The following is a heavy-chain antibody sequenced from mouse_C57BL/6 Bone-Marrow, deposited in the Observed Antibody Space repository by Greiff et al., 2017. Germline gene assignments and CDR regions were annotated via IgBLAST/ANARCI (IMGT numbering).Heavy chain of an antibody. D-gene: IGHD1-1*01. CDR3: ARSPHYYGRSRYAMDY. CDR1: GYSITSDY. Sequence: EVQLQQSGPGLAKPSQTLSLTCSVTGYSITSDYWNWIRKFPGNKLEYMGYISYSGSTYYNPSLKSRISITRYTSKNPYYLQLNSVTTEDTATYYCARSPHYYGRSRYAMDYWGQGTSVTVSS. J-gene: IGHJ4*01. V-gene: IGHV3-8*01. CDR2: ISYSGST.